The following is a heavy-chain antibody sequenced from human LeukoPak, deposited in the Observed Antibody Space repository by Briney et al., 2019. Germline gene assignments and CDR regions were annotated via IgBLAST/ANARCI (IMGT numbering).Heavy chain of an antibody. J-gene: IGHJ5*02. CDR2: IYYSGST. Sequence: KPSETLSLTSTVSGGSISSYYWSWIRQPPGKGLEWIGYIYYSGSTNYNPSLKSRVTISVDTSKNQFSLKLSSVTAADTAVYYCARGSSYYDILTGYFRDWFDPWGQGTLVTVSS. D-gene: IGHD3-9*01. CDR3: ARGSSYYDILTGYFRDWFDP. CDR1: GGSISSYY. V-gene: IGHV4-59*01.